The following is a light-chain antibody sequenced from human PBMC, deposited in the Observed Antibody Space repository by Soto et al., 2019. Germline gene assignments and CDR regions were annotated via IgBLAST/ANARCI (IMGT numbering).Light chain of an antibody. Sequence: EIVLTQSPGTLSLSPGERATLSCRASQSVSSSYLAWYQQKPGQAPRLPIYGASSRATGIPDRFSGSGSGTDFTLTISRLEPEDFAVYYCQQYGSSPPTWTFGQGTK. CDR2: GAS. V-gene: IGKV3-20*01. J-gene: IGKJ1*01. CDR1: QSVSSSY. CDR3: QQYGSSPPTWT.